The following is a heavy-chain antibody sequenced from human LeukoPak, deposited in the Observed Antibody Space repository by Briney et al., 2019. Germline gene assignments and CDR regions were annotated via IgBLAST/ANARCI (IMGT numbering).Heavy chain of an antibody. J-gene: IGHJ4*02. Sequence: ASVTVSYMPSGYTFTMHAISWVRQAPGLGREGMGWIRPDSGDTGHAQKLRGRGVITSDNSIDTTYMELSSLTSYDTAIYYCTRELSTSVPDFWGQGTLVTVSS. V-gene: IGHV1-8*03. CDR2: IRPDSGDT. CDR1: GYTFTMHA. D-gene: IGHD5/OR15-5a*01. CDR3: TRELSTSVPDF.